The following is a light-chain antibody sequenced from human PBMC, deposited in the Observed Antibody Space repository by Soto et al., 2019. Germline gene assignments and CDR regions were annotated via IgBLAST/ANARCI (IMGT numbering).Light chain of an antibody. V-gene: IGKV3-20*01. CDR3: QQYGSSLFT. J-gene: IGKJ5*01. CDR1: QSVTSSD. CDR2: GSS. Sequence: ETVLPQFPGALSLSTGERATLSCRASQSVTSSDLAWYQQKPGQAPRLLIYGSSIRATGIPDRFSGSGSETDFILSISRLEPEDFAVYYCQQYGSSLFTFGQGTRLEI.